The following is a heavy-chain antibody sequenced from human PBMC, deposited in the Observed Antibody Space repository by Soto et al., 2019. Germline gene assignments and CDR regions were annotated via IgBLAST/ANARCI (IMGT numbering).Heavy chain of an antibody. D-gene: IGHD6-19*01. V-gene: IGHV3-21*01. Sequence: ESVGGLVKPGGSLRLSCAASGFTFSSYSMNWVRQAPGKGLEWVSSISSSSSYIYYADSVKGRFTISRDNAKNSLYLQMNSLRAEDTAVYYCAREGAVAGHYDYWGQGTLVTVSS. CDR3: AREGAVAGHYDY. CDR1: GFTFSSYS. J-gene: IGHJ4*02. CDR2: ISSSSSYI.